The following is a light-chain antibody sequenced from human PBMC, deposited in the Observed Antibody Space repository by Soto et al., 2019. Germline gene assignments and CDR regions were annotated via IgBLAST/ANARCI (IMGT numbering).Light chain of an antibody. Sequence: DNQMPQCPSALSATEKDRVTITCRTSQSITSYLNWYQQKPGKAPELLIHGASSLQSGVPSRFSGSGSGTDFTLTISSLQPEDFATYYCQQSYSTPRTFGHVRIVDIK. CDR3: QQSYSTPRT. CDR1: QSITSY. CDR2: GAS. J-gene: IGKJ1*01. V-gene: IGKV1-39*01.